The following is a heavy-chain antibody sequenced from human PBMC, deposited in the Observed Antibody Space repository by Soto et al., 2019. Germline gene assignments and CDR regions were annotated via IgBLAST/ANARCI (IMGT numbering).Heavy chain of an antibody. D-gene: IGHD2-15*01. V-gene: IGHV5-51*01. Sequence: PGESLKISCKGSGYSFTSYWIGWVRQMPWKGLEWMGIIYPGDSDTRYSPSFQGQVTISADKSISTAYLQWSSLKASDTAMYYCARLDSCSGGSCYSWAFLDYWGQGTLVTVSS. CDR2: IYPGDSDT. CDR3: ARLDSCSGGSCYSWAFLDY. J-gene: IGHJ4*02. CDR1: GYSFTSYW.